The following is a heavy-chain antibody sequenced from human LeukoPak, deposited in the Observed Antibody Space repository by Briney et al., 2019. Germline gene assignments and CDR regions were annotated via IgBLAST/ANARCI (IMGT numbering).Heavy chain of an antibody. D-gene: IGHD4-17*01. CDR2: ISWNSGII. CDR1: GFTSHDYA. Sequence: PGGSLRLSCAASGFTSHDYAMHWVRQAPGKGLEWVSGISWNSGIIGYADSVKGRFTISRDNAKNSLYLQMNSLRAEDTALYYCAKDQAPRYGDYVWGEVDPWGQGTLVTVSS. J-gene: IGHJ5*02. V-gene: IGHV3-9*02. CDR3: AKDQAPRYGDYVWGEVDP.